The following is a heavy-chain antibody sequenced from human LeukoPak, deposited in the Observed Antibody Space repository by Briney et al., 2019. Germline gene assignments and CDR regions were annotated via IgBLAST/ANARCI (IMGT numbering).Heavy chain of an antibody. D-gene: IGHD3-22*01. CDR1: GFTFSSYA. CDR2: ISGSGGST. V-gene: IGHV3-23*01. J-gene: IGHJ4*02. CDR3: AKRDSSGSYYFDY. Sequence: GGSLRLSCAASGFTFSSYAMSWVRQAPGKGLEWVSAISGSGGSTYYADSVKGRFTISRDNSKNTLYLQINSLGAEDTAVYYCAKRDSSGSYYFDYWGQGTLVTVSS.